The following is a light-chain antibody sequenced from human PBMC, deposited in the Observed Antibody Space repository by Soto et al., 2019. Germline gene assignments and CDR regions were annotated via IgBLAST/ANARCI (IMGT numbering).Light chain of an antibody. CDR3: SSYTNSSTRVV. J-gene: IGLJ2*01. V-gene: IGLV2-14*03. CDR2: DVS. CDR1: SSDVGGYDY. Sequence: QPASVSGSPGQSITISCTGTSSDVGGYDYVSWYQQHPGKAPKVMIYDVSKRPSGVSNRFSASKSGNTASLTISGLQVEDEADYYCSSYTNSSTRVVFGGGTKLTVL.